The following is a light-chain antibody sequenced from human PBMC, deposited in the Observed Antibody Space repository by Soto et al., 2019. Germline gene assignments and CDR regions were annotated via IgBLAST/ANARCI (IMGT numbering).Light chain of an antibody. V-gene: IGLV2-14*03. CDR2: EVR. CDR1: SSDVGAYDY. J-gene: IGLJ1*01. CDR3: SSHTSSNTRV. Sequence: QSVLTQPASVSGSPGQWITISCTGTSSDVGAYDYVSWYQQHPDKAPKLIIYEVRNRPSGISGRFSGSKSVNTATLTISGLQAEDEADYYCSSHTSSNTRVFGTGTKVT.